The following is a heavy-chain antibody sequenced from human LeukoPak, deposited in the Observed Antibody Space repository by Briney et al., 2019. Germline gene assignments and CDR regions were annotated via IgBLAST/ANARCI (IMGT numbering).Heavy chain of an antibody. CDR3: ARGPYSSSYFDY. V-gene: IGHV1-8*01. CDR2: MNPNSGNT. CDR1: VYTFSSYD. J-gene: IGHJ4*02. Sequence: GASVKVSCTASVYTFSSYDINWVRQATGQGLEWMGWMNPNSGNTGYTQEFQGRVTMTRDTSISTAYMELSNLRSEDTAIYYCARGPYSSSYFDYWGQGTLVTVSS. D-gene: IGHD6-13*01.